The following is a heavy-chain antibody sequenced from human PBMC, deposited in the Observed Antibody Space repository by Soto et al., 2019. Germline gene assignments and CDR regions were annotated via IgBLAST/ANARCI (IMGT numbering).Heavy chain of an antibody. Sequence: VQLVESGGGLVKPGGSLRLSCAASGFIFATHTINWVRQAPGKGLEWVSSITGSGIYTRYADSGKGRFTISTDNAKDSLYLQINSLGAEDTAVYSCVKEGISIYHEYFDYWGQGTLVTVSS. CDR1: GFIFATHT. CDR3: VKEGISIYHEYFDY. V-gene: IGHV3-21*02. J-gene: IGHJ4*02. CDR2: ITGSGIYT. D-gene: IGHD4-4*01.